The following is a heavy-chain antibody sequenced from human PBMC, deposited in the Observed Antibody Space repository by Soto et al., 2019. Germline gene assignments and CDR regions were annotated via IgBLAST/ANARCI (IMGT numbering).Heavy chain of an antibody. Sequence: EVQLLESGGGLVQPGGSLRLSCAASGFTFSSYAMSWVRQAPGKGLEWVSGINAKGDSTYYADSVKGRFAVSRDNSKNTLYLQMNSLRVDDTAIYYCAHGGVPAAVPRWGFDFWGQGTVVTVSS. CDR3: AHGGVPAAVPRWGFDF. CDR2: INAKGDST. V-gene: IGHV3-23*01. D-gene: IGHD2-2*01. J-gene: IGHJ4*02. CDR1: GFTFSSYA.